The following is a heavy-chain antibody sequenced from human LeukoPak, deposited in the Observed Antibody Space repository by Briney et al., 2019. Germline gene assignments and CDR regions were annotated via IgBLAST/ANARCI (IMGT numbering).Heavy chain of an antibody. CDR2: ISYDGSNK. V-gene: IGHV3-30-3*01. CDR1: GFTFSSYA. CDR3: ARGPKEPYSGSFDY. J-gene: IGHJ4*02. Sequence: PGGSLRLSCAASGFTFSSYAMHWVRQAPGKGLEWVAVISYDGSNKYYADSVKGRFTISRDNSKNTLYLQMNSLRAEDTAVYYCARGPKEPYSGSFDYWGQGTLVTVSS. D-gene: IGHD1-26*01.